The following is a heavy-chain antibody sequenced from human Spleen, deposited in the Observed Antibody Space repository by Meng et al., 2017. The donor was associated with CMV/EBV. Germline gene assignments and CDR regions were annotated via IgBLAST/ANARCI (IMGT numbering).Heavy chain of an antibody. CDR1: GFNVSSSY. J-gene: IGHJ6*02. CDR2: IYRGGTT. CDR3: ARVGLYYYGMDV. Sequence: GGSLRLSCAASGFNVSSSYMSWVRQAPGKGLEWVSLIYRGGTTYYANSVKGRFTISRDISKNSLHLQLNSLRAEDTAVYYCARVGLYYYGMDVWGQGTTVTVSS. V-gene: IGHV3-53*01.